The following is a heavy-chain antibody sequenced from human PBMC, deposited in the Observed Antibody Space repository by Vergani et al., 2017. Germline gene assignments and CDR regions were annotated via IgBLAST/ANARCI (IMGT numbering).Heavy chain of an antibody. V-gene: IGHV3-9*01. D-gene: IGHD1-26*01. CDR2: ISWNSGSI. CDR1: GFTFDDYA. J-gene: IGHJ5*02. CDR3: AKDIRKWELLGGWFDP. Sequence: EVQLVVSGGGLVQPGRSLRLSCAASGFTFDDYAMHWVRQAPGKGLEWVSGISWNSGSIGYADSVKGRFTISRDNAKNSLYLQMNSLRAEDTALYYCAKDIRKWELLGGWFDPWGQGTLVTVSS.